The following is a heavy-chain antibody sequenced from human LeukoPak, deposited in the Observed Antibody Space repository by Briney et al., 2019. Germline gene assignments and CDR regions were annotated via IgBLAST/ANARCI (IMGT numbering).Heavy chain of an antibody. D-gene: IGHD3-16*01. CDR2: INHSGST. CDR1: GGSFSGYY. J-gene: IGHJ6*03. CDR3: ARGLGDYIWGSRIHYYYYYMDV. V-gene: IGHV4-34*01. Sequence: SETLSLTCAVYGGSFSGYYWSWIRQPPGKGLEWIGEINHSGSTNYNPSLKSRVTISVDTSKNQFSLKLSSVTAADTAVYYCARGLGDYIWGSRIHYYYYYMDVWGKGTTVTVSS.